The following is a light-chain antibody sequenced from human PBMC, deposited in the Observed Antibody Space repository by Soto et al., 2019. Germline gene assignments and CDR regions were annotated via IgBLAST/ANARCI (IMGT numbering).Light chain of an antibody. CDR3: QQYVSSPWA. J-gene: IGKJ1*01. CDR2: GAC. V-gene: IGKV3-20*01. Sequence: EIVLAQSPGTLSSSPGERATLSCRASQSVTNSFLAWYQQKPGQAPRLLIYGACRRATGIPDRFTGSGSGTDFTLTISRLEPEDFAVYYCQQYVSSPWALGQGTKVDIK. CDR1: QSVTNSF.